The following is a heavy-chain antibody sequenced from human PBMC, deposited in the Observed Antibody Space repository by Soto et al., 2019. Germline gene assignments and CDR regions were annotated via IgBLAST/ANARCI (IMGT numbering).Heavy chain of an antibody. CDR2: LNGRATEK. V-gene: IGHV3-23*01. CDR3: AKGYSDSSWSHLDF. Sequence: EVQLLESGGGLVRPGGSLRLSCVISGFTFSSYAMTWVRQAPGKGLEWVSTLNGRATEKYHADSVRGRFTISRDNSKSTLYLQMNSLRAEDSAIYYCAKGYSDSSWSHLDFWGQGTLVTDSS. CDR1: GFTFSSYA. J-gene: IGHJ4*02. D-gene: IGHD6-13*01.